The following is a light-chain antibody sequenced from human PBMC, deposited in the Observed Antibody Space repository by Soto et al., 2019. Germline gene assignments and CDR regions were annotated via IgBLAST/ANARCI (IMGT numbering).Light chain of an antibody. V-gene: IGLV2-23*01. J-gene: IGLJ2*01. CDR1: SSDVGSYNL. CDR2: EGS. Sequence: QSVLTQPASVSGSPGQSNTISCTGTSSDVGSYNLVSWYQQHPGKAPKLMIYEGSKRPSGVSNRFSGSKSGNTASLTISGLEAEDEADYYGCSYAGSSVVFGGGTKLTVL. CDR3: CSYAGSSVV.